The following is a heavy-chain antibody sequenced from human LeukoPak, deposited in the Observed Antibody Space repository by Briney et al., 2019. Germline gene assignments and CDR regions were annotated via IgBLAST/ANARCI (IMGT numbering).Heavy chain of an antibody. D-gene: IGHD3-3*01. CDR1: GYTFTGYY. CDR2: INPNSGGT. V-gene: IGHV1-2*02. CDR3: ARGGLNWSGYQTYFDY. Sequence: GASVKVSCKASGYTFTGYYMHWVRQAPGQGLEWMGWINPNSGGTNYAQKFQGRVTMTRDTSISTAYMELSRLRSDDTAVYYCARGGLNWSGYQTYFDYWGQGTLVTVSS. J-gene: IGHJ4*02.